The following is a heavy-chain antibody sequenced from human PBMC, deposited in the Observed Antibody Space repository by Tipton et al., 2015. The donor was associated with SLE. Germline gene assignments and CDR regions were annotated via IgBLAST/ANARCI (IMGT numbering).Heavy chain of an antibody. CDR1: GYSISSGYY. Sequence: TLSLTCAVSGYSISSGYYWGWIRQPPGKGLEWIGSIYQSGSTNYNPSLKSRVTISVDTSKNQFSLNLISVTVADTAVYYCARDRGAAPDYWGQGTLVTVSS. J-gene: IGHJ4*02. CDR3: ARDRGAAPDY. D-gene: IGHD6-6*01. V-gene: IGHV4-38-2*02. CDR2: IYQSGST.